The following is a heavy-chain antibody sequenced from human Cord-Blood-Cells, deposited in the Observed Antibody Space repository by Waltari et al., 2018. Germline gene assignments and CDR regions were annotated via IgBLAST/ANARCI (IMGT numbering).Heavy chain of an antibody. D-gene: IGHD2-15*01. V-gene: IGHV4-38-2*02. CDR1: GYSISSGYY. CDR3: ARAGIWDDNGFDP. J-gene: IGHJ5*02. Sequence: QVQLQESGPGLVKPSETLSLTCTVSGYSISSGYYWGWIRQPPGKGLEWIGSIYHSGSTSYNPALKSRVTISVDTSKNQFSLKLSSVTAADTAVYYCARAGIWDDNGFDPWGQGTLVTVSS. CDR2: IYHSGST.